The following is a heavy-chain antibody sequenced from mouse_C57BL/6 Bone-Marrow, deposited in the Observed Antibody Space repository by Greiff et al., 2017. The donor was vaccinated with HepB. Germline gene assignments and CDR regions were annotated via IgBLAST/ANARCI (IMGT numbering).Heavy chain of an antibody. CDR2: INSDGGST. CDR3: AIEDYGSSFYYFDY. J-gene: IGHJ2*01. D-gene: IGHD1-1*01. Sequence: DVKLVESGGGLVQPGESLKLSCESNEYEFPSHDMSWVRKTPEKRLELVAAINSDGGSTYYPDTMERRFIISRDNTKKTLYLQMSSLRSEDSAVYYCAIEDYGSSFYYFDYWGQGTTLTVSS. CDR1: EYEFPSHD. V-gene: IGHV5-2*03.